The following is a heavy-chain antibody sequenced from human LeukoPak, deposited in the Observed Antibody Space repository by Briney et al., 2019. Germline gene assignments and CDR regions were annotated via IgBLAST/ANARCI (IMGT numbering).Heavy chain of an antibody. V-gene: IGHV1-69*13. CDR2: TIPFLGTA. J-gene: IGHJ5*02. CDR1: GGSFSNYG. D-gene: IGHD3-3*01. CDR3: AREPGPVRFLEGFDP. Sequence: SVKVSCKFSGGSFSNYGINWVRQAPGQGLEWMGGTIPFLGTATYAQRFQGRVTITAAESTSTTYMELSSLRSEDTAVYYCAREPGPVRFLEGFDPWGQGTLVTVSS.